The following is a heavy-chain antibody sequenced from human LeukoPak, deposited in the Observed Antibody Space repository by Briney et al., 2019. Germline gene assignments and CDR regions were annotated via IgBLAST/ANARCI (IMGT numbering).Heavy chain of an antibody. CDR1: GGSISGYH. Sequence: SETLSLTCNVSGGSISGYHWSWVRQPPGKGLEWLGYIYYSGSSNYNPSLKSRVTMSADTSKNQFSLKLSSVTAADTAVYYCARVPRSYYYYYYMDVWGKGTTVTVSS. J-gene: IGHJ6*03. CDR3: ARVPRSYYYYYYMDV. V-gene: IGHV4-59*01. CDR2: IYYSGSS.